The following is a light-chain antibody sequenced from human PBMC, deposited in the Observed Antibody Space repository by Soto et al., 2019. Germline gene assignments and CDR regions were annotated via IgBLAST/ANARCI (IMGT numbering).Light chain of an antibody. J-gene: IGLJ3*02. CDR3: QTWGTGFWV. Sequence: QSVLTQSPSASASLGASVKLTCTLSSGHSSNAIVWHQQQPEKGPRYLMKINSDGSHSQGDGIPDRFSGSSSGAERYLTISSLRSEDEADYYCQTWGTGFWVFGGGTKLTVL. CDR2: INSDGSH. V-gene: IGLV4-69*01. CDR1: SGHSSNA.